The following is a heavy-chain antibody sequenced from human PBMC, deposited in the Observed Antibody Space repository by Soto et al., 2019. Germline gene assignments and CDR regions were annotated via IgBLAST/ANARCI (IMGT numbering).Heavy chain of an antibody. V-gene: IGHV3-21*06. CDR2: ITPTSTFI. CDR3: ARARGNDWYEDY. J-gene: IGHJ4*02. CDR1: GFTFSSYS. Sequence: EVQLVESGGGLVKPGGSLRLSCAASGFTFSSYSFNWVRQAPGKGLEWVSIITPTSTFISYADPVRGRFTISRDNAKNSLYLQMDSLGAGDTAVYYCARARGNDWYEDYWGQGTLVTVSS. D-gene: IGHD1-1*01.